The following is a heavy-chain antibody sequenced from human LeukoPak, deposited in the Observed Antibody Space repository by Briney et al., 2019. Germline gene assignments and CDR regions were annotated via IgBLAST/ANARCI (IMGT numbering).Heavy chain of an antibody. D-gene: IGHD3-9*01. J-gene: IGHJ1*01. CDR2: IHYSGST. CDR3: ASAQPGYDILTGYYGVGYFQH. CDR1: GGSISSYY. V-gene: IGHV4-59*01. Sequence: PSETLSLTCTVSGGSISSYYWSWIRQPPGKGLEWIGYIHYSGSTNYNPSLKSRVTISVDTSKNQFSLKLSSVTAADTAVYYCASAQPGYDILTGYYGVGYFQHWGQGTLVTVSS.